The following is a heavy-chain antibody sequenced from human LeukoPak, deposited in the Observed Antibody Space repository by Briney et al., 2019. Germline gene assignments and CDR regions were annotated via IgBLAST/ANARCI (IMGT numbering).Heavy chain of an antibody. CDR2: IKQDGGEK. CDR3: ARDGRPLDY. V-gene: IGHV3-7*03. Sequence: GGSLRLSCVDSGITFSRYWMSWVRQAPGKGLEWVGNIKQDGGEKYYVDSVKGRFTISRDNAKNSLYLQMNSLRVEDTAVYYCARDGRPLDYWGQGTLVTVSS. J-gene: IGHJ4*02. CDR1: GITFSRYW.